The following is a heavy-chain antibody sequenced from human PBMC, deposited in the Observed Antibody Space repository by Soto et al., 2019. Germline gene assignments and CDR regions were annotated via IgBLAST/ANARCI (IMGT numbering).Heavy chain of an antibody. D-gene: IGHD6-6*01. V-gene: IGHV3-30-3*01. CDR3: ARDPGAGSSSLYYFDY. Sequence: GGSLRLSCAASGFTFSSYAMHWVRQAPGKGLEWVAVISYDGSNKYYADSVKGRFTISRDNSKNTLYLQMNSLRAEDTAVHYCARDPGAGSSSLYYFDYWGQGTLVTVSS. J-gene: IGHJ4*02. CDR1: GFTFSSYA. CDR2: ISYDGSNK.